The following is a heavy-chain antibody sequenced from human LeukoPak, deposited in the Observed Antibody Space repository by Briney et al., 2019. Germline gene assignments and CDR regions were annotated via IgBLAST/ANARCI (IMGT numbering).Heavy chain of an antibody. CDR2: ISAYNGNT. J-gene: IGHJ4*02. D-gene: IGHD4-17*01. CDR3: ANHYGDYGVLYFDY. V-gene: IGHV1-18*01. Sequence: ASVKVSCKASGYTFTSYDISWVLQAPGQGLEWMGWISAYNGNTNYAQKLQGRVTMTTDTSTSTAYMELRSLRSDDTAVYYCANHYGDYGVLYFDYWGQGTLVTVSS. CDR1: GYTFTSYD.